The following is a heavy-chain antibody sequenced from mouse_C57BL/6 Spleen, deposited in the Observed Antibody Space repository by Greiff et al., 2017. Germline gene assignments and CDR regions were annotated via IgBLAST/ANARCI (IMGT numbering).Heavy chain of an antibody. Sequence: EVKLMESGGDLVKPGGSLKLSCAASGFTFSSYGMSWVRQTPDKRLEWVATLSSGGSYTYYPDSVKGRFTIARDNAKNTLYLQMSSLKSEDTAMYYCDREDKTGFDYWGQGTTLTVSS. CDR3: DREDKTGFDY. V-gene: IGHV5-6*01. D-gene: IGHD4-1*01. CDR2: LSSGGSYT. J-gene: IGHJ2*01. CDR1: GFTFSSYG.